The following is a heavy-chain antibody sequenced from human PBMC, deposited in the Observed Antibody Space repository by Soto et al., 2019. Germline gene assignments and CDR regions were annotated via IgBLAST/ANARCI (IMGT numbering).Heavy chain of an antibody. Sequence: PVGSLRLSCAASGFTFSSYWMSWVRQAPGKGLEWVANIKQDGSEKYYVDSVKGRFTISRDNAKNSLYLQMNSLRAEDTAVYYCARVFGTAVAYAFDIWGQGTMVTVSS. CDR3: ARVFGTAVAYAFDI. D-gene: IGHD6-19*01. CDR2: IKQDGSEK. V-gene: IGHV3-7*01. CDR1: GFTFSSYW. J-gene: IGHJ3*02.